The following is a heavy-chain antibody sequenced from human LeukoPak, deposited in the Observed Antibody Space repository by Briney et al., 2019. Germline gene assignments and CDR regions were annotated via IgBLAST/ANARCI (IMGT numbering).Heavy chain of an antibody. V-gene: IGHV4-59*01. J-gene: IGHJ5*02. D-gene: IGHD3-22*01. Sequence: PSETLSLTCTVSGGSISSYYWSWIRQPPGKGLEWIGYIYYSGSTNYNPSLKSRVTISVDTSKNQFSLKLSSVTAADTAVYYCARDYDSSGYYNWFDPWGQGTLVTVSS. CDR3: ARDYDSSGYYNWFDP. CDR2: IYYSGST. CDR1: GGSISSYY.